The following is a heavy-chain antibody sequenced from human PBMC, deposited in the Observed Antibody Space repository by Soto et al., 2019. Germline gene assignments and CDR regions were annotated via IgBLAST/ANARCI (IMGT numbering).Heavy chain of an antibody. CDR2: ISGSGGST. CDR1: GFTFSSYA. CDR3: AKDRRISIFGVVFPSLDAFDI. V-gene: IGHV3-23*01. Sequence: PGGSLRLSCTASGFTFSSYAMSWVRQAPGKGLEWVSSISGSGGSTYYADSVKGQFTISRDNSKNTLYLQMNSLRAEDTAVYYCAKDRRISIFGVVFPSLDAFDIWGQGTMGTVSS. J-gene: IGHJ3*02. D-gene: IGHD3-3*01.